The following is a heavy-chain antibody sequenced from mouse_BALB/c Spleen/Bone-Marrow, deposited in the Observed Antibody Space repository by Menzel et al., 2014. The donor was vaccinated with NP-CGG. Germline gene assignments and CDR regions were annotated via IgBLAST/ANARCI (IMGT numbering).Heavy chain of an antibody. CDR1: GYTFTSYY. CDR2: INPSNGGT. D-gene: IGHD3-3*01. J-gene: IGHJ3*01. CDR3: TREGTFFAY. V-gene: IGHV1S81*02. Sequence: GAELVKPGASVKLSCKSSGYTFTSYYMYWVKQRPGQGLEWIGGINPSNGGTNFNEKFKSKATLTVDKSSSTAYMQLSSLTSEDSAVYYCTREGTFFAYWGQGTLVTVSA.